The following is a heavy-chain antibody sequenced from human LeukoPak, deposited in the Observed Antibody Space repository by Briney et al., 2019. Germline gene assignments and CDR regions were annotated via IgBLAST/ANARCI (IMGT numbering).Heavy chain of an antibody. J-gene: IGHJ3*02. CDR2: IYYSGST. CDR1: GGSISSYY. CDR3: ARVGYYDSSGYLSLDAFDI. Sequence: SETLSLTCTVSGGSISSYYWSWIRQPPGKGLEWIGYIYYSGSTNYNPSLKSRVTISVDTSKNQFSLKLSSVTAADTAVYYCARVGYYDSSGYLSLDAFDIWGQGTMVTVSS. V-gene: IGHV4-59*01. D-gene: IGHD3-22*01.